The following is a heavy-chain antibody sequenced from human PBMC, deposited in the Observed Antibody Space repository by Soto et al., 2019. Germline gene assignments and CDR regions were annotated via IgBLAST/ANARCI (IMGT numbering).Heavy chain of an antibody. CDR2: INSDGSST. V-gene: IGHV3-74*01. CDR1: GFTFSSYW. CDR3: ARWKPDECCGYYYPSDPFYS. Sequence: GGSLRLSCAASGFTFSSYWMHWVRQAPGKGLVWVSRINSDGSSTYYADSVKGRFTISRDNSKNTLYLQMNSLRAEDTAVYYCARWKPDECCGYYYPSDPFYSWGQGTLVP. D-gene: IGHD3-22*01. J-gene: IGHJ3*02.